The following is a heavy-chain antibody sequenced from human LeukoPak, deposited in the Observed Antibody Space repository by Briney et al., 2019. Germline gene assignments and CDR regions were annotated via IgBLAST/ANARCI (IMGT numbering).Heavy chain of an antibody. J-gene: IGHJ3*02. CDR3: ARAKRGSYNAFDI. V-gene: IGHV3-48*04. CDR2: ISSSSSTI. CDR1: GFTFSSYS. Sequence: GGSLRLSCAASGFTFSSYSMNWVRQAPGKGLEWVSYISSSSSTIYYADSVKGRFTISRDNAKDSLYLQMNSLRAEDTAVYYCARAKRGSYNAFDIWGQGTMVTVSS. D-gene: IGHD1-26*01.